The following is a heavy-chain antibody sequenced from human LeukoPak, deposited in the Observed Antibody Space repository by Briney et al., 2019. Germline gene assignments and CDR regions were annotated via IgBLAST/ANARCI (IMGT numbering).Heavy chain of an antibody. Sequence: RGSLRLSCAASGFTFSSYGMHWVRQAPGKGLEWVAFIRYDGSNKYYADSVKGRFTISRENTLYLQMNSLRAEDTAVYYCAKDYCSSTSCFLFDNWGQGTLVTVSS. J-gene: IGHJ4*02. V-gene: IGHV3-30*02. CDR2: IRYDGSNK. CDR1: GFTFSSYG. D-gene: IGHD2-2*01. CDR3: AKDYCSSTSCFLFDN.